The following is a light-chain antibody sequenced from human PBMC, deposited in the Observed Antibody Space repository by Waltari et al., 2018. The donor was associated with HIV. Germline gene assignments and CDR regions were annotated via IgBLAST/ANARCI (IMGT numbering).Light chain of an antibody. J-gene: IGLJ2*01. CDR3: QTYDSSLSGSVG. CDR2: GN. CDR1: SSNIGARFA. Sequence: QSVLTQPPSVSGAPGQTVTISCPGRSSNIGARFAVHWYQHIQGHAPQLLMYGNNRPSEVPDRFSGSKSGTSASLAITGLQAEDEADYYCQTYDSSLSGSVGFGGGTKLTVL. V-gene: IGLV1-40*01.